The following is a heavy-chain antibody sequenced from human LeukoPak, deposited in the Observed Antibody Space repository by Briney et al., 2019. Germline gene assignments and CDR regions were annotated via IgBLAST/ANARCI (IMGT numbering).Heavy chain of an antibody. D-gene: IGHD3-22*01. CDR2: ISYDGSNK. J-gene: IGHJ4*02. Sequence: GRSLRLSCAASGFTFSSYGMHWVRQAPGKGLEWVAVISYDGSNKYYADSVKGRFTISRDNSKNTLYLQMNSLRAEDTAVYYCARDDSSGYHYYFDYWGKGTLVTVSS. V-gene: IGHV3-30*03. CDR3: ARDDSSGYHYYFDY. CDR1: GFTFSSYG.